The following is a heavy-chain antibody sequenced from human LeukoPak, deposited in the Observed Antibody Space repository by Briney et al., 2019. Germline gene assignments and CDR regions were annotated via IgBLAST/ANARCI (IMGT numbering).Heavy chain of an antibody. CDR3: ARDLGVVITGGGDY. CDR1: GGTFSSYA. CDR2: IIPIFGTA. V-gene: IGHV1-69*05. D-gene: IGHD3-3*01. Sequence: GASVKVSCKASGGTFSSYAISWVRQAPGQGLEWMGGIIPIFGTANYAQKFQGRVTITTDESTSTAYMELRSLRSDDTAVYYCARDLGVVITGGGDYWGQGTLVTVSS. J-gene: IGHJ4*02.